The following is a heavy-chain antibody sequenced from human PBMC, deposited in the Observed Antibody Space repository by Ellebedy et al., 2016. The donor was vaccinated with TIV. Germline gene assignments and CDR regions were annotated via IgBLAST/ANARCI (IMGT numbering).Heavy chain of an antibody. CDR2: ISAYNGNT. CDR1: GYTFTSYG. J-gene: IGHJ3*02. Sequence: AASVKVSCKASGYTFTSYGISWVRQAPGQGLEWMGWISAYNGNTNYAQKLQGRFTMTTDTSTSTADMELMSLRSDDTAVYYCARAPVGIWSDAFDIWGQGTMVTVSS. D-gene: IGHD2-15*01. CDR3: ARAPVGIWSDAFDI. V-gene: IGHV1-18*04.